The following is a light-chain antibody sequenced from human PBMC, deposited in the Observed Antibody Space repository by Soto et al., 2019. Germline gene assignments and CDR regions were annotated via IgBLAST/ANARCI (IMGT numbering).Light chain of an antibody. CDR2: DAS. V-gene: IGKV3-11*01. Sequence: IVLTQSPVTLALSPGESAVLSCRASQSVSTSLAWYQHKPGQAPRLIIYDASKRAPGIPARFTGSGSATDFTLTISSLEPEDIAVYYCQVRDVWPSFGQGTKVEIK. J-gene: IGKJ1*01. CDR1: QSVSTS. CDR3: QVRDVWPS.